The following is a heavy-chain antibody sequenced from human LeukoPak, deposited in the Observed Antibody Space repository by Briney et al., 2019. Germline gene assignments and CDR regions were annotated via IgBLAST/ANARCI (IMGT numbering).Heavy chain of an antibody. V-gene: IGHV4-39*01. D-gene: IGHD2-15*01. Sequence: SETLSLTCTVSGGSISSSPYYWGWIRQPPGKGLEWIGSIYYSGSTYYNPSLKSRVTISVDTSKNQFSLKLSSVTAADTAVYYCARRPQHCSGGSCYSGSFDYWGQGTLVTVSS. CDR1: GGSISSSPYY. CDR2: IYYSGST. CDR3: ARRPQHCSGGSCYSGSFDY. J-gene: IGHJ4*02.